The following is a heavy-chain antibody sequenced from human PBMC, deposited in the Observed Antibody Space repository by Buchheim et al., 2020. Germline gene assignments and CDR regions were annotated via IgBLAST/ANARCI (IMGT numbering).Heavy chain of an antibody. J-gene: IGHJ4*02. V-gene: IGHV3-30*03. CDR2: ISYDGSNK. Sequence: QVQLVESGGGVVQPGRSLRLSCAASGFTFSSYGMHWVRQAPGKGLEWVAVISYDGSNKYYADSVKGRFTISRDNSKNTLYLQMNSLRDDDTAVYYCARGGGCSSGNCYYPDFWGQGTL. D-gene: IGHD6-19*01. CDR3: ARGGGCSSGNCYYPDF. CDR1: GFTFSSYG.